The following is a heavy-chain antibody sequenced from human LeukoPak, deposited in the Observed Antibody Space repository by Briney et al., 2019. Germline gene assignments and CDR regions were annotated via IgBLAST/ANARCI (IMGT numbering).Heavy chain of an antibody. Sequence: SGGSLRLSCAASGFTFSSYGMHWVRQAPGKGLEWVAVISYDGSNKYYADSVKGRFTISRDNSKNTLYLQMNSLRAEDTAVYYCAKFPPLDYWGQGTLVTVSS. V-gene: IGHV3-30*18. CDR3: AKFPPLDY. CDR2: ISYDGSNK. CDR1: GFTFSSYG. J-gene: IGHJ4*01.